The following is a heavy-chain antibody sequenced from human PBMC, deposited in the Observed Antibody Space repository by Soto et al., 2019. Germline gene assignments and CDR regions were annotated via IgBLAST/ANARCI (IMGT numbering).Heavy chain of an antibody. CDR3: VNGGHVDY. CDR2: IKADDSEK. D-gene: IGHD4-17*01. CDR1: GFPFRSYW. Sequence: ESGGGLVQPGGSLRLSCAASGFPFRSYWMTWVRQAPGKGLEWVANIKADDSEKNYVDSVKGRFTISRDNAKNSLYLQMDSLRAEDPAVYYCVNGGHVDYWGQGTLVIVSS. V-gene: IGHV3-7*01. J-gene: IGHJ4*02.